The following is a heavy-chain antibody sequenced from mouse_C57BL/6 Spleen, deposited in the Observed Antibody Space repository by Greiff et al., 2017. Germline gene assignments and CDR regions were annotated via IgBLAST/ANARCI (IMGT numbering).Heavy chain of an antibody. D-gene: IGHD2-10*02. V-gene: IGHV1-55*01. CDR3: ARWYGKGGNYFDY. Sequence: QVHVKQPGAELVKPGASVKMSCKASGYTFTSYWITWVKQRPGQGLEWIGDIYPGSGSTNYNEKFKSKATLTVDTSSSTAYMQLSSLTSEDSAVYYCARWYGKGGNYFDYWGQGTTLTVSS. CDR2: IYPGSGST. J-gene: IGHJ2*01. CDR1: GYTFTSYW.